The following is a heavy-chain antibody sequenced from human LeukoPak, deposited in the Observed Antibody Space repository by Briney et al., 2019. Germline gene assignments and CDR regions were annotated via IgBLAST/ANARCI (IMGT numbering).Heavy chain of an antibody. CDR3: AKVVVGSSGWYYFDY. J-gene: IGHJ4*02. CDR2: ISSSGGTR. D-gene: IGHD6-19*01. Sequence: GGSLRLSCAASGFAFSVYEMYWVRQAPGKGLEWISNISSSGGTRYYADSVKGRFTISRDNSKNTLFLQMNSLRAEDTAVYYCAKVVVGSSGWYYFDYWGQGTLVTVSS. CDR1: GFAFSVYE. V-gene: IGHV3-48*03.